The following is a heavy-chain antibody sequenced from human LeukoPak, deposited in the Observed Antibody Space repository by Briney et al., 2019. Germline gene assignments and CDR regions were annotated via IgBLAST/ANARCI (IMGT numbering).Heavy chain of an antibody. Sequence: GGSLSPSGPAPGSTSSNATRNGARKPPGKGRKWVGHIKPKTDGETTEYAAPVKDKFSISRDDSKSMMYLQMNSLKTEDTAVYYCITPLPYSAQGGQGTLVTVSS. CDR1: GSTSSNAT. CDR3: ITPLPYSAQ. J-gene: IGHJ4*02. CDR2: IKPKTDGETT. V-gene: IGHV3-15*07. D-gene: IGHD2-21*01.